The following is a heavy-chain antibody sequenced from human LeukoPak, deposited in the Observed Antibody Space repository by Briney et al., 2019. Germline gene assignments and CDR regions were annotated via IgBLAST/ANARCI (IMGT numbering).Heavy chain of an antibody. J-gene: IGHJ4*02. CDR3: ARVTYYYDSSGYYENLNQFDY. Sequence: GGSLRLSCAASGFTFSDYYMSWIRQAPGKGLEWVSYISSSGSTIYYADSVKGRFAISRDNAKNSLYLQMNSLRAEDTAVYYCARVTYYYDSSGYYENLNQFDYWGQGTLVTVSS. CDR2: ISSSGSTI. V-gene: IGHV3-11*01. D-gene: IGHD3-22*01. CDR1: GFTFSDYY.